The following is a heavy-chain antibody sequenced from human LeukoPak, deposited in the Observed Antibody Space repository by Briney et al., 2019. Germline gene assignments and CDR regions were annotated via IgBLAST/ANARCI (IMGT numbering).Heavy chain of an antibody. CDR3: PTLKGAMVGASIDVFDI. V-gene: IGHV3-15*01. J-gene: IGHJ3*02. CDR2: IKSKTDGGTT. CDR1: GFTFSNAW. D-gene: IGHD3-10*01. Sequence: GGSLRLSCAASGFTFSNAWMSWVRQAPGKGLEWVGRIKSKTDGGTTDYAAPVKGRFTISRDDSKNTLYLQMNSLKTEDTAVYYCPTLKGAMVGASIDVFDIWGKGKMVTV.